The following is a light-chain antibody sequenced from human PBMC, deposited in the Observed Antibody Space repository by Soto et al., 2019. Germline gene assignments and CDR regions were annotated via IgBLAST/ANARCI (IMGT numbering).Light chain of an antibody. J-gene: IGKJ2*01. Sequence: ETLLTQSPGTLSLSPGERATLSCRASQSVGGSSLAWYQQRPGQAPRLLIFTASSRATGTPDRFSGSGSGTDFTLTISRLEPEDFAVYYCQLYGTSPPYTFGPGTKLEIK. CDR3: QLYGTSPPYT. V-gene: IGKV3-20*01. CDR1: QSVGGSS. CDR2: TAS.